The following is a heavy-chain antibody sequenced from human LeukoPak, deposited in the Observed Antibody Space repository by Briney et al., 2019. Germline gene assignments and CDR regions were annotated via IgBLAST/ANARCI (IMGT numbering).Heavy chain of an antibody. J-gene: IGHJ4*02. CDR3: ARDERLLSFLK. D-gene: IGHD3-3*01. CDR1: GFTFSSYG. V-gene: IGHV3-23*01. CDR2: ITGSGGST. Sequence: GRSLRLSCAASGFTFSSYGLSWVRQAPGKGLEWVSGITGSGGSTYYADSVKGRFTISRDNSKNTLYLQMNSLRAEDTAIYYCARDERLLSFLKWXXGTLVTVSS.